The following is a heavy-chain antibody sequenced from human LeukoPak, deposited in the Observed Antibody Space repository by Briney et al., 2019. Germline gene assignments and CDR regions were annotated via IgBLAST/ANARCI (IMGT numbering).Heavy chain of an antibody. J-gene: IGHJ4*02. CDR3: ASGSSRWYVIDY. CDR2: ISSSTRYI. V-gene: IGHV3-21*01. CDR1: GFTFSSYA. Sequence: GGSLRLSCAASGFTFSSYAMNWVRQAPGKGLEWVSSISSSTRYIYYADPVKGRFTISRDNAKNSVFLQMNSLRIEDTAVYYCASGSSRWYVIDYWGQGTLVTVSS. D-gene: IGHD6-13*01.